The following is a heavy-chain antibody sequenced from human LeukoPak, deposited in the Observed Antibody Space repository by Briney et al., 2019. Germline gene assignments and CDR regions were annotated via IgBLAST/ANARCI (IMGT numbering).Heavy chain of an antibody. CDR3: AGQSTSYDSSGYYYNY. J-gene: IGHJ4*02. CDR1: GYSFTSYW. V-gene: IGHV5-51*01. CDR2: IYPGDSDT. Sequence: RGESLKISCKGSGYSFTSYWIGWVRQVPGKGLEWMGIIYPGDSDTRYSPSFQGQVTISADKSISTAYLQWSSLKALDTAMYYCAGQSTSYDSSGYYYNYWGQGTLVTVSS. D-gene: IGHD3-22*01.